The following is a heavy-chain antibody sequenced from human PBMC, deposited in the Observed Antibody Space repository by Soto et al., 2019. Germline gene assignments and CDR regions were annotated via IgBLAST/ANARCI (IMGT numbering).Heavy chain of an antibody. D-gene: IGHD5-12*01. V-gene: IGHV1-69*12. CDR3: VRVVAIPGYPDN. CDR1: GGTFSSYA. CDR2: IVPIVDTS. Sequence: QVQLVQSGAEVRQPASSVKVSCKTSGGTFSSYAISWVRQAPGQGLEWMGGIVPIVDTSTYAQTFQGRVTITADASTSTAYMELSSLRSDDTAIYYCVRVVAIPGYPDNWGQGTLVTVSS. J-gene: IGHJ4*02.